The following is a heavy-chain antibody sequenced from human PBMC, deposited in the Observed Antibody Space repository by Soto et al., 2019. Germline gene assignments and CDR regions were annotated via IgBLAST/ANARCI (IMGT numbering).Heavy chain of an antibody. Sequence: ESVGGLVQPGGSLRVSCAASGFTFSNYAMNWVRQAPGKGLEWVSYISIGSGSIFYADSVKGRFTISRDDAKNSLYLQMNTLRDEDTAVYYCVRDDRWAFDFWGQGTMVTVSS. CDR1: GFTFSNYA. V-gene: IGHV3-48*02. CDR3: VRDDRWAFDF. D-gene: IGHD3-22*01. CDR2: ISIGSGSI. J-gene: IGHJ3*01.